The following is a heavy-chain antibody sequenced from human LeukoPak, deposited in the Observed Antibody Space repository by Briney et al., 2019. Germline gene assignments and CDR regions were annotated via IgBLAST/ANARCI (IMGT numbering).Heavy chain of an antibody. CDR3: ARPLVGANDAFDI. CDR1: GGSFSGYY. CDR2: INHSGST. J-gene: IGHJ3*02. Sequence: PSETLSLTCAVYGGSFSGYYWSWIRQPPGKGLEWIGEINHSGSTNYNPSLKSRVTISVDTSKNQFSPKLSSVTAADTAVYYCARPLVGANDAFDIWGQGTMVTVSS. V-gene: IGHV4-34*01. D-gene: IGHD1-26*01.